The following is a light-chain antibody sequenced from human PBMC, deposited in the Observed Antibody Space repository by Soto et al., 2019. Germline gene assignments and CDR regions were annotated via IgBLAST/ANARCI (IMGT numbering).Light chain of an antibody. CDR1: QNINSY. V-gene: IGKV3-20*01. CDR2: GSS. Sequence: EIVLTQSPATLSLSPGERATLSCRASQNINSYLAWYQQKPGQAPRLLIYGSSTRATGIPDRFSGSGSETDFTLTISRLEPEDFAVYYCQQYGGSPWTFGQGTKVDIK. J-gene: IGKJ1*01. CDR3: QQYGGSPWT.